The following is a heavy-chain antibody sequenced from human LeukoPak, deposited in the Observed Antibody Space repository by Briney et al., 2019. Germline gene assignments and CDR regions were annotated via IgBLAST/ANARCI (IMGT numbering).Heavy chain of an antibody. CDR1: GYTSTGYY. D-gene: IGHD2/OR15-2a*01. CDR2: INPNSGGT. V-gene: IGHV1-2*02. CDR3: ARAGFLAAYDAFDI. Sequence: GASVKVSCKASGYTSTGYYMHWVRQAPGQGLEWIGWINPNSGGTNYAQKFQGRVTMTRDTSISTAYMELSRLRSDDTAVYYCARAGFLAAYDAFDIWGQGTMVTVSS. J-gene: IGHJ3*02.